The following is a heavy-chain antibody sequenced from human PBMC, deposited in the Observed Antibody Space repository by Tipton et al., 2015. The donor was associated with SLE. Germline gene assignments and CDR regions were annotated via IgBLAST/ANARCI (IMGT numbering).Heavy chain of an antibody. CDR3: ARGNPSSGSYALGY. CDR1: GFTFSSYS. D-gene: IGHD1-26*01. Sequence: GSLRLSCAASGFTFSSYSMNWVRQAPGKGLEWVSSISSSSSYIYYADSVKGRFTISRDNAKNSLYLQMNSLRAEDTAVYYCARGNPSSGSYALGYWGQGTLVTVSS. CDR2: ISSSSSYI. V-gene: IGHV3-21*01. J-gene: IGHJ4*02.